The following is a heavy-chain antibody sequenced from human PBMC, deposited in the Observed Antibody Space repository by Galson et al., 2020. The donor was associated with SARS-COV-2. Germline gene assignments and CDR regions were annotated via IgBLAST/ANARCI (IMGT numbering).Heavy chain of an antibody. Sequence: SETLSLTCAVSGGSISGTDYYWSWIRQPAGKGLEWIGRIHSSGSTNYNPSLKSRVAISVDTSKNQFSLKLTSVTAADTAVSFCAAGPVAGTGEWGQGTLVTVSS. J-gene: IGHJ4*02. V-gene: IGHV4-61*02. CDR3: AAGPVAGTGE. CDR1: GGSISGTDYY. CDR2: IHSSGST. D-gene: IGHD6-19*01.